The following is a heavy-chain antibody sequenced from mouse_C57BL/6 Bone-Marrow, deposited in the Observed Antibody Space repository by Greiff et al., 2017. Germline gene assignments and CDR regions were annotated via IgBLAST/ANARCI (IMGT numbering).Heavy chain of an antibody. D-gene: IGHD2-4*01. J-gene: IGHJ4*01. CDR2: INPNNGGT. CDR1: GYTFTDYN. Sequence: VVKPGASVKIPCKASGYTFTDYNMDWVKQSHGKSLEWIGDINPNNGGTIYNQKFKGKATLTVDKSSSTAYMELRSLTSEDTAVYYCARFYDYDGVWDYWGQGTSVTVSS. V-gene: IGHV1-18*01. CDR3: ARFYDYDGVWDY.